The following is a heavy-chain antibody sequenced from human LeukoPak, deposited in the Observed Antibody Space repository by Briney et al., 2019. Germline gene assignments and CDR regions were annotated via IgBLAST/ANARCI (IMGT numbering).Heavy chain of an antibody. D-gene: IGHD3-22*01. CDR1: GYTLTELS. CDR3: ATALRDSSGYYYYFDY. Sequence: RASVKVSCTVSGYTLTELSMHWVRQAPGKGLEWRGGFDPEDGETIYAQKFQGRVTMTEDTSTDTAYMELSSLSSEDTAVYYCATALRDSSGYYYYFDYWGQGTLVTVSS. J-gene: IGHJ4*02. CDR2: FDPEDGET. V-gene: IGHV1-24*01.